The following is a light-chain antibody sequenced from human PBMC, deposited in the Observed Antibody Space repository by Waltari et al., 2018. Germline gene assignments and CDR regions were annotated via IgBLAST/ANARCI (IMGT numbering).Light chain of an antibody. J-gene: IGKJ1*01. CDR2: WAS. Sequence: DIRMPQSPDSLSVSLGERAPLYRKVHPSVLYSSDNKNYLAWYQQKPGQPPHLLIYWASTRESGVPDRFSGSGSGTDFTLTISNLQAEDVAVYYCHQYYKTPPTFGQGTKVEIK. V-gene: IGKV4-1*01. CDR1: PSVLYSSDNKNY. CDR3: HQYYKTPPT.